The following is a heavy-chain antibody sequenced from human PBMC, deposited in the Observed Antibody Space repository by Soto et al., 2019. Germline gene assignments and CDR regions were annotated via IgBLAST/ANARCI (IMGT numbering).Heavy chain of an antibody. V-gene: IGHV1-2*02. D-gene: IGHD6-13*01. CDR3: ARGCSSSWFPSIPSYFDY. CDR1: GYTFTGYY. J-gene: IGHJ4*02. Sequence: ASVKVSCKASGYTFTGYYMHWVRQAPGQGLEWMGWINPNSGGTNYAQKFQGRVTMTRDTSISTAYMELSRLRSDDTAVYYCARGCSSSWFPSIPSYFDYWGKGTLVTVS. CDR2: INPNSGGT.